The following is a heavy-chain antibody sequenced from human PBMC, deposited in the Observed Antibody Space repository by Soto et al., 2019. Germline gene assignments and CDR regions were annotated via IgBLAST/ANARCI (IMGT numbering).Heavy chain of an antibody. CDR2: IYYSGST. CDR1: GGSISSSSYY. V-gene: IGHV4-39*01. Sequence: QLQLQESGPGLVKPSETLSLTCTVSGGSISSSSYYWGWIRQPPGKGLEWIGSIYYSGSTYYNPSLKSRVTISVDTSKNQFSLKLSSVTAADTAVYYCARHTRLWFGEIEYAFDIWGQGTMVTVSS. CDR3: ARHTRLWFGEIEYAFDI. J-gene: IGHJ3*02. D-gene: IGHD3-10*01.